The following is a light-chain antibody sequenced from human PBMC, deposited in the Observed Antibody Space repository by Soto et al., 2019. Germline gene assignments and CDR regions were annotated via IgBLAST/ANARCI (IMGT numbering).Light chain of an antibody. CDR1: QSVSSSY. V-gene: IGKV3-20*01. CDR3: QQYGSSPPIT. Sequence: EIVLTQSPGTLSLSPGERATLSCRATQSVSSSYLAWYQQKPGQAPRLLIYDASNRATGIPARFSGSGSGTDFTLTISRLEPEDFAVYYGQQYGSSPPITFGQGTRLEIK. CDR2: DAS. J-gene: IGKJ5*01.